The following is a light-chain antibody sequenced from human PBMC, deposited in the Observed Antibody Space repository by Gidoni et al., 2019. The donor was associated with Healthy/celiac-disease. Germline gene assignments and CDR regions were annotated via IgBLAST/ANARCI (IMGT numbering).Light chain of an antibody. CDR1: KSISSW. CDR3: QQDNSYSGT. J-gene: IGKJ2*01. V-gene: IGKV1-5*03. Sequence: IQLTPSPSTLSASVGDRVTITCRASKSISSWLAWYQQKPGKAPKLLIYKASSLESGVPSRFSGSGSGTEFTLTISSLQPDDFATYYCQQDNSYSGTFGQGTKLEIK. CDR2: KAS.